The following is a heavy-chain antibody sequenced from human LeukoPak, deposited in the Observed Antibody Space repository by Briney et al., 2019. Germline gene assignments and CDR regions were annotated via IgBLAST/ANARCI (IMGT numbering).Heavy chain of an antibody. CDR3: ARDPGDYYDSSGYWTYYFDY. Sequence: PGGSLRLSCAAFGFTFSSYWMSWVRQAPGKGLEWVSYISSSSSTIYYADSVKGRFTISRDNAKNSLYLQMNSLRAEDTAVYYCARDPGDYYDSSGYWTYYFDYWGQGTLVTVSS. V-gene: IGHV3-48*04. CDR1: GFTFSSYW. D-gene: IGHD3-22*01. CDR2: ISSSSSTI. J-gene: IGHJ4*02.